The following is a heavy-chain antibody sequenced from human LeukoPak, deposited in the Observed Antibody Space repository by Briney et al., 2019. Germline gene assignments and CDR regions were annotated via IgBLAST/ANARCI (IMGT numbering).Heavy chain of an antibody. CDR1: GFTFSRYW. J-gene: IGHJ5*02. CDR2: LNQDGREK. CDR3: AGDLGTTGYDLLDP. V-gene: IGHV3-7*01. D-gene: IGHD5-12*01. Sequence: GGSLRLSCAASGFTFSRYWMTWVRQAPGKGLEWVANLNQDGREKYYMDSVTGRFTIPRDNAKNSVFLQMNSLGADDTAVYYCAGDLGTTGYDLLDPWGQGTLVTVSS.